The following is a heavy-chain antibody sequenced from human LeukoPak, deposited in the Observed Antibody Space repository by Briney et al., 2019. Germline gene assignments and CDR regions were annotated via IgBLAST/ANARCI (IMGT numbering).Heavy chain of an antibody. CDR3: AREWQGGIAAAGTRIEGDY. Sequence: GESLTLSCAVSGFSVSGYWMTWVSQAPGKVLGWVAKIKQDGSEKNYVDSVKGRFTISRDNAENSLFLQMNSLRVEDTAVYYCAREWQGGIAAAGTRIEGDYWGQGTLVAVPS. D-gene: IGHD6-13*01. CDR2: IKQDGSEK. V-gene: IGHV3-7*01. CDR1: GFSVSGYW. J-gene: IGHJ4*02.